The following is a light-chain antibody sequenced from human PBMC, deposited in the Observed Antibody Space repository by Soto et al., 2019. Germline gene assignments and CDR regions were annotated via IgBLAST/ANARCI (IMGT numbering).Light chain of an antibody. V-gene: IGLV2-23*02. J-gene: IGLJ2*01. Sequence: QSVLTQPPSVSGSPGQSITISCTGTSSDVGSYNLVSWYQQHPGKAPKLMIYEVSKRPSGVPNRFSGSKSGNTASLTITGLQAEDEADYYCCSYAGSSTPVVFGGGTKVTVL. CDR2: EVS. CDR3: CSYAGSSTPVV. CDR1: SSDVGSYNL.